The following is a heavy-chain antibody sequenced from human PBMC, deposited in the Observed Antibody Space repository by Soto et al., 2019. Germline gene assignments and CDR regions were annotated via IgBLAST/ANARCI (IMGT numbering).Heavy chain of an antibody. Sequence: QVQLVQSGAEVKKPGASVKVSCKASGYTFTSYGISWVRQAPGQGLEWMGWISAYNGNTNYAQKLQGRVTMTTDTSTSTAYRELRSLRSDDTAVYYCARFMTTVTTDDAFDIWGQGTMVTVSS. J-gene: IGHJ3*02. CDR1: GYTFTSYG. CDR3: ARFMTTVTTDDAFDI. D-gene: IGHD4-17*01. CDR2: ISAYNGNT. V-gene: IGHV1-18*01.